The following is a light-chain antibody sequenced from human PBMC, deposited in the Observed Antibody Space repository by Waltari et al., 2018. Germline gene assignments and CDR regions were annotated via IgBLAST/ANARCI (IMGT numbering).Light chain of an antibody. CDR2: AAS. Sequence: IVLKQSPGTLSLSPGERATLSCRASQSISRYLAWYQQKPGQAPRLLIYAASSRATGIPDRFSGSGSGTDFSLTISRLEPEDFAVYFCQNHERLPAVFGQGTKVEIK. CDR3: QNHERLPAV. V-gene: IGKV3-20*01. J-gene: IGKJ1*01. CDR1: QSISRY.